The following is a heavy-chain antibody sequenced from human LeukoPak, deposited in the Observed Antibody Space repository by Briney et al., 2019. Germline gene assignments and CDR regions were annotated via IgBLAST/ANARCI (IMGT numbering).Heavy chain of an antibody. Sequence: PSETLSLTCTVSGGSISSYYWSWIRQPPGKGLEWIGYIYYSGSTNYNPSLKSRVTISVDTSKNQFSLKLTSVTAADTAVYYCARDKRYYYDSSGYYFDSWGQGLLVTVSS. V-gene: IGHV4-59*01. CDR2: IYYSGST. CDR1: GGSISSYY. D-gene: IGHD3-22*01. J-gene: IGHJ4*02. CDR3: ARDKRYYYDSSGYYFDS.